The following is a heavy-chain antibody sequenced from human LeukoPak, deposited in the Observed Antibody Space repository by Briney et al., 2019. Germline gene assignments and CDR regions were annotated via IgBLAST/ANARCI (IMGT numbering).Heavy chain of an antibody. CDR2: INSDGSRT. D-gene: IGHD1-26*01. Sequence: GGSLRLSCAASGFTSSSYWMHWVRQAPGKGLVWVSRINSDGSRTSYADSVKGRFTISRDNAKNTLYLQMNSLRAEDTAVYYCARGTVGPNYYFQFWGQGTVVTVSS. CDR3: ARGTVGPNYYFQF. CDR1: GFTSSSYW. V-gene: IGHV3-74*01. J-gene: IGHJ1*01.